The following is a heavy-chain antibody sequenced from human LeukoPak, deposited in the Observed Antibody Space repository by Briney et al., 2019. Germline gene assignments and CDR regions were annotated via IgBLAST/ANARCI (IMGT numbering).Heavy chain of an antibody. CDR1: GGSISSYY. CDR3: ARVAAAAPDY. CDR2: IYYSGST. D-gene: IGHD2-2*01. V-gene: IGHV4-59*01. Sequence: SETLSLTCTVSGGSISSYYWSWIRQPPGKGLEWIGYIYYSGSTNYNPSLKSRVTISVDTSKTQFSLKLSSVTAADTAVYYCARVAAAAPDYWGQGTLVTVSS. J-gene: IGHJ4*02.